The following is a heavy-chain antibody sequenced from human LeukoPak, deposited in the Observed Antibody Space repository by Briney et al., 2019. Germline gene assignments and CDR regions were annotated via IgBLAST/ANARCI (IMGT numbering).Heavy chain of an antibody. Sequence: GASVKVSCKASGYTFTGYYMHWVRQAPGQGLEWMGWINPNSGGTNYAQKFQGRVTMTRDTSISTAYMELSRLRSDDTAVYYCARDRRNDMVRGVIIYWGQGILVTVSS. D-gene: IGHD3-10*01. CDR3: ARDRRNDMVRGVIIY. CDR2: INPNSGGT. CDR1: GYTFTGYY. J-gene: IGHJ4*02. V-gene: IGHV1-2*02.